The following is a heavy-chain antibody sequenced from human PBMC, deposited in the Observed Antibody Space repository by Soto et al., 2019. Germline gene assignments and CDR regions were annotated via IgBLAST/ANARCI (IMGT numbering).Heavy chain of an antibody. D-gene: IGHD2-2*01. CDR1: GYTFTYRY. V-gene: IGHV1-45*02. Sequence: SVKVSCKASGYTFTYRYLHWVRQAPGQALEWMGWITPFNGNTNYAQKFQDRVTITRDRSMSTAYMELSSLRSEDTAMYYCARGGEEVVVPAAIDYYYYYYMDVWGKGTTVTV. CDR2: ITPFNGNT. J-gene: IGHJ6*03. CDR3: ARGGEEVVVPAAIDYYYYYYMDV.